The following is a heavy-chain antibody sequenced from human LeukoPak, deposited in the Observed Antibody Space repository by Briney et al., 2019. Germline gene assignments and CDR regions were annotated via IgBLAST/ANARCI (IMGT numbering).Heavy chain of an antibody. CDR3: ARDGFIAAGYDY. Sequence: GGSLRLSCAASGFTFSSYGMHWVRQAPGKGLEWVAVIWYGGSNKYYADSVKGRFTISRDNSKNTLYLQMNSLGAEDTAVYYCARDGFIAAGYDYWGQGTLVTVSS. CDR1: GFTFSSYG. D-gene: IGHD6-6*01. CDR2: IWYGGSNK. V-gene: IGHV3-33*01. J-gene: IGHJ4*02.